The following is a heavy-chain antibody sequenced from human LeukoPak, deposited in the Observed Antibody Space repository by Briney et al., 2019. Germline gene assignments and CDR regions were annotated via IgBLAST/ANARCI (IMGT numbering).Heavy chain of an antibody. CDR3: ARAGHYDIVVVPAAMTIGGYYGMDV. V-gene: IGHV1-69*13. CDR2: IIPIFGTA. D-gene: IGHD2-2*01. CDR1: GGTFSSYA. J-gene: IGHJ6*02. Sequence: GASVKVSCKASGGTFSSYAISWVRQAPGQGLELMGGIIPIFGTANYAQKFQGRVTITADESTSTAYMELSSLRSEDTAVYYCARAGHYDIVVVPAAMTIGGYYGMDVWGQGTTVTVSS.